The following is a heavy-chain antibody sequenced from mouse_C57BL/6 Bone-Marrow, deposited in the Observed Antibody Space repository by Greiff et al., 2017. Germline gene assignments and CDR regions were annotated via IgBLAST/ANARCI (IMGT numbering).Heavy chain of an antibody. CDR3: ARWDSEARYAMDY. Sequence: EVKLMESGGGLVQPGGSLSLSCAASGFTFTDYYMSWVRQPPGKALEWLGFIRNKANGYTTEYSASVKGRFTISRDNSQSILYLQMNALRAEDSAAYYCARWDSEARYAMDYWGQGTSVTVSS. J-gene: IGHJ4*01. V-gene: IGHV7-3*01. CDR1: GFTFTDYY. D-gene: IGHD3-3*01. CDR2: IRNKANGYTT.